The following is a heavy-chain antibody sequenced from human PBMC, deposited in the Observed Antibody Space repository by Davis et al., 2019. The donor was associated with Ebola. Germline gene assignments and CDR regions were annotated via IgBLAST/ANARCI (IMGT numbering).Heavy chain of an antibody. CDR2: IIPVSGVP. CDR1: GYSFTTYS. V-gene: IGHV1-69*13. CDR3: ARDWGSYYYDSIGAAYDI. Sequence: SVKVSCKASGYSFTTYSITWVRQGPGQGLDWMGGIIPVSGVPKYAQDFQGRVTITADESTSTAYMELSSLRSEDTAVYYCARDWGSYYYDSIGAAYDIWGQGTMVTVSS. J-gene: IGHJ3*02. D-gene: IGHD3-22*01.